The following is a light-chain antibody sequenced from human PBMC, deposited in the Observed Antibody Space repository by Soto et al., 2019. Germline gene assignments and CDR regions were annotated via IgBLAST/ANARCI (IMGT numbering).Light chain of an antibody. V-gene: IGKV4-1*01. Sequence: DIVMTQSPDSLAVSLGERATFNCKSSQSLLYSSNNKNYLAWYQQKPGQPPKLLIYWASTRESGIPDRFSGSGSGTDFTLTISSLQAEDVAVYYCQQYYSTPRTFGQGTKVDIK. J-gene: IGKJ1*01. CDR3: QQYYSTPRT. CDR1: QSLLYSSNNKNY. CDR2: WAS.